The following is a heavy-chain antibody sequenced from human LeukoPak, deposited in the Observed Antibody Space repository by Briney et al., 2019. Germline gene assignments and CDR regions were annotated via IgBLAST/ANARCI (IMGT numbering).Heavy chain of an antibody. V-gene: IGHV4-31*03. J-gene: IGHJ4*02. Sequence: SETLSPTCTVSGGSISGGGYYWSWIRQHPGKGLEWIGYIYYSGSTYYNPSLKSRVTISVDTSKNQFSLKLSSVTAADTAVYYCARGIQTTTAYFDYWGQGTLVTVSS. CDR1: GGSISGGGYY. D-gene: IGHD4-17*01. CDR2: IYYSGST. CDR3: ARGIQTTTAYFDY.